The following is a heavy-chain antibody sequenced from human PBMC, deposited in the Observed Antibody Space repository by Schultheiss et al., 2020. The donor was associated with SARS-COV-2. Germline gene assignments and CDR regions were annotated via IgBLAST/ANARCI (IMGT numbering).Heavy chain of an antibody. CDR2: ISGSGGST. CDR3: AKDEYYDSSGIIGY. CDR1: GFTFRSYG. D-gene: IGHD3-22*01. J-gene: IGHJ4*02. Sequence: GGSLRLSCAASGFTFRSYGMSWVRWVRRAPGKGLEWVSTISGSGGSTYYADSVKGRFTISRDNSKNTLYLQMNSLRAEDTAVYYCAKDEYYDSSGIIGYWGQGTLVTVSS. V-gene: IGHV3-23*01.